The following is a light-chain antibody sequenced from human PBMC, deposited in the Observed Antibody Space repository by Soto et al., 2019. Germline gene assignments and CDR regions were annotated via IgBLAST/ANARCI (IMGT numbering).Light chain of an antibody. V-gene: IGKV3-20*01. CDR3: QQYGSSLFT. CDR2: GAS. Sequence: EIVLTQSPGTLSLSPGERATLSCRASQSVSSSYLAWYQQKPGQAPRLLIHGASSRAAGIPDRFSGSGSGTDFTLTISRQEPEEFAVYYCQQYGSSLFTFGPGTKVDIQ. J-gene: IGKJ3*01. CDR1: QSVSSSY.